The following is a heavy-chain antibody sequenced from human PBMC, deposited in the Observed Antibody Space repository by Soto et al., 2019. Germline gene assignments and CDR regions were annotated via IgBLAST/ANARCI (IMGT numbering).Heavy chain of an antibody. CDR3: ASTNRGSSSFYYGMDV. D-gene: IGHD6-13*01. CDR2: ITYDGSST. Sequence: GGSLRLSSAASGFTFSSYAMSWVRQAPGKGLEWVSAITYDGSSTYYADSVKGRFTISRDNSKNTLYLQMNSLRAEDTAVYYCASTNRGSSSFYYGMDVWRQGTTVTSP. V-gene: IGHV3-23*01. CDR1: GFTFSSYA. J-gene: IGHJ6*02.